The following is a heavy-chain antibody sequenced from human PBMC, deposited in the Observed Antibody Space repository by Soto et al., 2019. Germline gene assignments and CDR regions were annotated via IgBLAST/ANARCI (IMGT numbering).Heavy chain of an antibody. D-gene: IGHD2-15*01. V-gene: IGHV5-51*01. CDR3: AKRSIPLSNTLFDP. J-gene: IGHJ5*02. CDR2: IYPGDSDT. CDR1: ISYG. Sequence: ISYGGGWVLQKHRKGLEWMGIIYPGDSDTRYSRSFQGQVTISADNSISTAYVQWSSMKVSDTAMYYCAKRSIPLSNTLFDPWGQRTLVTVSS.